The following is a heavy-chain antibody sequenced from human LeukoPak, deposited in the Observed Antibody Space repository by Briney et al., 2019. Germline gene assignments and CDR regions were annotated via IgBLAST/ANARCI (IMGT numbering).Heavy chain of an antibody. J-gene: IGHJ4*02. V-gene: IGHV3-30*18. CDR3: AKDQQVGAAAYYFDS. CDR1: GFTFSRYG. D-gene: IGHD2-2*01. CDR2: IANDGKDK. Sequence: GGSLRLSCAASGFTFSRYGLHRVRQAPGKGLEWVTVIANDGKDKKYADSVKGRLTISRDNSKSTLYLQMNSLRAEDTGVYYCAKDQQVGAAAYYFDSWGQGTLVTVSS.